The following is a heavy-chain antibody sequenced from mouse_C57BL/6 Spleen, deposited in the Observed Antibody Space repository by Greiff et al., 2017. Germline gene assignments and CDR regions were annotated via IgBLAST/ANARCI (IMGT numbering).Heavy chain of an antibody. CDR2: IYPRSGNT. Sequence: QVQLKQSGAELARPGASVKLSCKASGYTFTSYGISWVKQRTGQGLEWIGEIYPRSGNTYYNEKFKGKATLTADKSSSTAYMELRSLTSGYFAINFCARSGNYGSSYVERNYAMDDWGQGTTVTVSS. V-gene: IGHV1-81*01. CDR3: ARSGNYGSSYVERNYAMDD. CDR1: GYTFTSYG. J-gene: IGHJ4*01. D-gene: IGHD1-1*01.